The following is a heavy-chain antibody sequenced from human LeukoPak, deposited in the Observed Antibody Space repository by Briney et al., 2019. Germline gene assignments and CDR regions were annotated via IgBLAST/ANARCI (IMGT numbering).Heavy chain of an antibody. CDR2: INHSGST. CDR1: GGSFSGYY. J-gene: IGHJ4*02. CDR3: ARGGWYARSYLDY. Sequence: SETLPLTCAVYGGSFSGYYWSWIRQPPGKGLEWIGEINHSGSTNYNPSLKSRVTISVDTSKNQFSLKLSSVTAADTAVYYCARGGWYARSYLDYWGQGTLVTVSS. D-gene: IGHD6-19*01. V-gene: IGHV4-34*01.